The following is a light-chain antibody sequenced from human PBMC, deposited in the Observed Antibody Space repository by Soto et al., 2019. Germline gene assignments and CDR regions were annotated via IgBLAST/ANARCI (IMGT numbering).Light chain of an antibody. CDR2: DVS. CDR3: CSYAGTYGV. Sequence: QSVLTQPRSVSGSPGQSVTISCTGTSNDVGGYNYVSWFQQHPGKVPKLMVYDVSYRPSGVPDRFSGSKSGNTASQTISGLQADDEGDYYCCSYAGTYGVFGGGTKLTVL. CDR1: SNDVGGYNY. V-gene: IGLV2-11*01. J-gene: IGLJ3*02.